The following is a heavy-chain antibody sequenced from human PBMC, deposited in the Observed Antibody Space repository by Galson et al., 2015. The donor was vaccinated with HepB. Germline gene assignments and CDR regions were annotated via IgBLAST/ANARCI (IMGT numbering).Heavy chain of an antibody. J-gene: IGHJ4*02. D-gene: IGHD1-26*01. CDR2: IYYSGST. CDR3: ARVSGSYPAFDY. V-gene: IGHV4-59*01. CDR1: GGSISSYY. Sequence: SETLSLTCTVSGGSISSYYRSWIRQPPGKGLEWIGYIYYSGSTNYNPSLKSRVTISVDTSKNQFSLKLSSVTAADTAVYYCARVSGSYPAFDYWGQGTLVTVSS.